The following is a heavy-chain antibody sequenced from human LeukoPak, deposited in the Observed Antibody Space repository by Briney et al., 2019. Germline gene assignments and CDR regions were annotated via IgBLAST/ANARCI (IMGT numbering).Heavy chain of an antibody. Sequence: GESLKISCKGSGSSFTTYWIGWVRQMPGRGLEWMGIIYPGGSDTRYSPSFQGQVTISADKSISTAYLQWSSLKASDTAMYYCARARYCSGGTCYPDYWGQGTLVTVSS. V-gene: IGHV5-51*01. D-gene: IGHD2-15*01. J-gene: IGHJ4*02. CDR3: ARARYCSGGTCYPDY. CDR1: GSSFTTYW. CDR2: IYPGGSDT.